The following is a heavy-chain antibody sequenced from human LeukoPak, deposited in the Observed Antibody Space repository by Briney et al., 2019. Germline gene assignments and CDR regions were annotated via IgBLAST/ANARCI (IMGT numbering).Heavy chain of an antibody. CDR2: ISWNSGSI. D-gene: IGHD3-3*01. CDR3: AKGVTIFGVGEMDV. V-gene: IGHV3-9*01. Sequence: PGRSLRPSCAASGFTFDDYAMHWVRQAPGKGLEWVSGISWNSGSIGYADSVKGRFTISRDNAKNSLYLQMNSLRAEDTALYYCAKGVTIFGVGEMDVWGQGTTVTVSS. CDR1: GFTFDDYA. J-gene: IGHJ6*02.